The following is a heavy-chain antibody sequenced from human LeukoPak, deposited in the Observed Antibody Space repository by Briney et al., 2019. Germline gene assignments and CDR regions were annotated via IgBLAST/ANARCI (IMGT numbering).Heavy chain of an antibody. CDR1: GYTFTSYG. J-gene: IGHJ4*02. D-gene: IGHD3-16*02. CDR2: ISAYNGNT. V-gene: IGHV1-18*01. Sequence: ASVKLSCKASGYTFTSYGISWVRQAPGHGLEWMGWISAYNGNTNYAQKLQGRVTMTTDTSTSTAYMELRSLRSDDTAVYYCARVGDYVWGSNRSYNYDYWGQGTLVTVSS. CDR3: ARVGDYVWGSNRSYNYDY.